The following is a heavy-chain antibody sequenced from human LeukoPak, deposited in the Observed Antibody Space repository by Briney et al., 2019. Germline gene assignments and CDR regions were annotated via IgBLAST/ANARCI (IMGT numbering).Heavy chain of an antibody. Sequence: TSETLSLTCAISGDSVSSSSVAWDWIRQSPSGGLEWLGRTYYRSKWYFDYANSVKSRIVIQPDTSKNQFSLQLSSVTPEDTAIYFCARDSGSGHYFFDSWGQGVLVTVSS. J-gene: IGHJ4*02. V-gene: IGHV6-1*01. CDR2: TYYRSKWYF. CDR1: GDSVSSSSVA. D-gene: IGHD6-19*01. CDR3: ARDSGSGHYFFDS.